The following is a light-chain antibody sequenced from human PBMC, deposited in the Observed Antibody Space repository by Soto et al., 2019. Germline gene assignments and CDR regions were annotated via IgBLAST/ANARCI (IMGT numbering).Light chain of an antibody. J-gene: IGKJ2*01. CDR3: QQSHSVPYT. CDR2: GAS. Sequence: DIQMTQSPSSLSASIGDRVTITCRASQIIGAYLNWYQQIPGKTPRLLIFGASDLHSGVPSRFSGSGSGTEFTLTITDLQPEDFAVYYCQQSHSVPYTFGQGTKL. CDR1: QIIGAY. V-gene: IGKV1-39*01.